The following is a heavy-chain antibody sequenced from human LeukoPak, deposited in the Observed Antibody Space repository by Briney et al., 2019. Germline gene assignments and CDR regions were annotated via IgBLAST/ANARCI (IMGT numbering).Heavy chain of an antibody. CDR1: GFTVSRSY. Sequence: GGSLRPSCAASGFTVSRSYMNWVRQAPGKGLEWVSVIYSGGSTYYADSVKGRFTISRDNAKNSLYLQMNSLRAEDTAVYYCAELGITMIGGVWGKGTTVTISS. CDR3: AELGITMIGGV. D-gene: IGHD3-10*02. J-gene: IGHJ6*04. CDR2: IYSGGST. V-gene: IGHV3-53*01.